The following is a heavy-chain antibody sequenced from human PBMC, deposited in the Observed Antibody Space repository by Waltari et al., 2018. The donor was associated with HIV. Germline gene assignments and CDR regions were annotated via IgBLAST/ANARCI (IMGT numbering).Heavy chain of an antibody. J-gene: IGHJ5*02. D-gene: IGHD5-12*01. CDR2: INHSGRT. CDR3: ARGEEGYSGYDLSWFDT. CDR1: GGSFSGYY. V-gene: IGHV4-34*01. Sequence: QVPLQQWGAGLLKPSETLSLTCAVYGGSFSGYYLSWLSQPPGKGLEWIGEINHSGRTTYNPSLRSRVTISADTSKNQFSLKVNSVTAADTAVYYCARGEEGYSGYDLSWFDTWGQGTLVTVSS.